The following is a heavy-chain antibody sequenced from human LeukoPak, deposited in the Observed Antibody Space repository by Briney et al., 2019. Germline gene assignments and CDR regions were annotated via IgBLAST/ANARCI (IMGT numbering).Heavy chain of an antibody. V-gene: IGHV4-34*01. Sequence: GSLRLSCAASGFTFSSYWMSWIRQPPGKGLEWIGEINHSGSTNYNPSLKSRVTISVDTSKNQFSLKLNSVTAADTAVYYCARIYSSSWFLNWFDPWGQGTLVTVSS. J-gene: IGHJ5*02. CDR2: INHSGST. CDR3: ARIYSSSWFLNWFDP. D-gene: IGHD6-13*01. CDR1: GFTFSSYW.